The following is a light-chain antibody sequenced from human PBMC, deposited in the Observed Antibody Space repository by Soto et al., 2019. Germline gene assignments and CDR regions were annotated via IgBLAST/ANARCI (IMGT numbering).Light chain of an antibody. V-gene: IGKV3-20*01. CDR2: GAS. Sequence: EIVLTQSPGTLSLSPGERATLSCRASQSVSSSYLAWYQQKPGQAPRLLIYGASTRATGVPDRFSGSGSGTQFTLTISRLQSEDSAVYSCQQYDGSSITFGQGTRLEI. CDR1: QSVSSSY. J-gene: IGKJ5*01. CDR3: QQYDGSSIT.